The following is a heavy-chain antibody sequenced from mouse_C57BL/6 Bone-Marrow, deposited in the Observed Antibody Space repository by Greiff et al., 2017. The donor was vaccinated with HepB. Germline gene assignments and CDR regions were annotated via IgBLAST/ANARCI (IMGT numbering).Heavy chain of an antibody. D-gene: IGHD1-1*01. Sequence: EVQLVESGGGLVKPGGSLKLSCAASGFTFSDYGMHWVRQAPEKGLEWVAYLSSGSSTIYYADTVKGRFTISRDNAKNTLFLQMTSLRSEDTAIYYCATLLRTPFAYWGQGTLVTVSA. CDR1: GFTFSDYG. CDR3: ATLLRTPFAY. V-gene: IGHV5-17*01. CDR2: LSSGSSTI. J-gene: IGHJ3*01.